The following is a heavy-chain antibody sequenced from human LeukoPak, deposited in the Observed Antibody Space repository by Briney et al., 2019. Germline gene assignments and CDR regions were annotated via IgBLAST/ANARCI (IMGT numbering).Heavy chain of an antibody. CDR1: GGSVSSGSYY. Sequence: SETLSLTCTVSGGSVSSGSYYWSWIRQPPGKGLEWIGYIYCSGSTNYNPSLKSRVTISVDTSKNQFSLKLSSVTAADTAVYYCARALMDYDILTGYYMVTWFDPWGQGTLVTVSS. J-gene: IGHJ5*02. CDR3: ARALMDYDILTGYYMVTWFDP. CDR2: IYCSGST. D-gene: IGHD3-9*01. V-gene: IGHV4-61*01.